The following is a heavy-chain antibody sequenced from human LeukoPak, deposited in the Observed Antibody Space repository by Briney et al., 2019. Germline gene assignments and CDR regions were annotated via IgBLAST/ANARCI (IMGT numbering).Heavy chain of an antibody. CDR1: GFTFSSYG. D-gene: IGHD3-10*01. J-gene: IGHJ4*02. CDR3: AKDDRYGSGSSSMDY. CDR2: IRYDGSNK. V-gene: IGHV3-30*02. Sequence: PGGSLRLSCAASGFTFSSYGMHWVRQAPGKGLEWVAFIRYDGSNKYYADSVKGRFTISRDNSKNTLYLQMNSLRPEDTAVYYCAKDDRYGSGSSSMDYWGQGTLVTVSS.